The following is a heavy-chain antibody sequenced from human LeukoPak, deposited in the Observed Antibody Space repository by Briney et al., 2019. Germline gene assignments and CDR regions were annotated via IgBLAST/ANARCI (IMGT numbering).Heavy chain of an antibody. CDR3: ARVDTAMASTDY. V-gene: IGHV1-18*01. Sequence: GASVKVSCKASGYTLTSYGINWVRQAPGQGLEWMGWISAYNCSTKYAQKLQGRVTMATDTSRSTAYMELRSLRSDDTAVYYCARVDTAMASTDYWGQGTLVTVSS. CDR2: ISAYNCST. J-gene: IGHJ4*02. D-gene: IGHD5-18*01. CDR1: GYTLTSYG.